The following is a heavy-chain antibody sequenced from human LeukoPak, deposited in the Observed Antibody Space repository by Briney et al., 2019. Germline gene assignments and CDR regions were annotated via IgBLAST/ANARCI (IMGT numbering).Heavy chain of an antibody. CDR3: ARVGYCGGDCYEYYYYGMDV. Sequence: ASVKVSCKASGYTFTSYYMHWVRQAPGQGLEWMGIINPSGGSTSYAQKFQGRVTITADESTSTAYMELSSLRSEDTAVYYCARVGYCGGDCYEYYYYGMDVWGQGTTVTVSS. V-gene: IGHV1-46*01. CDR2: INPSGGST. J-gene: IGHJ6*02. D-gene: IGHD2-21*02. CDR1: GYTFTSYY.